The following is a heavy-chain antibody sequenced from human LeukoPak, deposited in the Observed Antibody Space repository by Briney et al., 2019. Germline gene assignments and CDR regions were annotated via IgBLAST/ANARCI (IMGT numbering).Heavy chain of an antibody. CDR1: GGSISSYY. CDR2: IYYSGST. J-gene: IGHJ3*02. D-gene: IGHD2-21*02. CDR3: ARHIVVVPAQPDDAFDI. Sequence: SETLSLTCTVSGGSISSYYWSWIRQPPGKGLEWIGYIYYSGSTNYNPSLKSRVTISVDTSKNQFSLKLSSVTAADTAGYYCARHIVVVPAQPDDAFDIWGQGTMVTVSS. V-gene: IGHV4-59*01.